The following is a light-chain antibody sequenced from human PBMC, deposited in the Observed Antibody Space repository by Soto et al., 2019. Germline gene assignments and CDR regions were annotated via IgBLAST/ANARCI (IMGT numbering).Light chain of an antibody. V-gene: IGKV3-15*01. Sequence: EIVMTQSPATLSVSPGERATLPCRASQSVSSNLAWYQQKPGQAPRLLIYGASTRATGIPARFSGSGSGTEFTLTISSLQSEDFAVYYCQQYNNWPITFGGGTKVDI. J-gene: IGKJ4*01. CDR3: QQYNNWPIT. CDR1: QSVSSN. CDR2: GAS.